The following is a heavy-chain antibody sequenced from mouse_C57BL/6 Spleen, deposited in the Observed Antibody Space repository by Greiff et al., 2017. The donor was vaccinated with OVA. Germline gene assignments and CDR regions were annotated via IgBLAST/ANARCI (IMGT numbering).Heavy chain of an antibody. Sequence: EVKLVESEGGLVQPGSSMKLSCTASGFTFSDYYMAWVRQVPEKGLEWVANINYDGSSTYYLDSLKSRFIISRDNAKNILYLQMSSLKSEDTATYYCAREGAIYYGNYDYWGQGTTLTVSS. D-gene: IGHD2-1*01. J-gene: IGHJ2*01. CDR3: AREGAIYYGNYDY. CDR1: GFTFSDYY. CDR2: INYDGSST. V-gene: IGHV5-16*01.